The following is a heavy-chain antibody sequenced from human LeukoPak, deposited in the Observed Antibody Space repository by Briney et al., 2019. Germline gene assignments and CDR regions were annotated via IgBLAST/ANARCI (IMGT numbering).Heavy chain of an antibody. J-gene: IGHJ4*02. V-gene: IGHV3-48*03. Sequence: GGSLRLSCAASGFTFSSYEMNWVRQAPGKGLEWVSYISSSGSTIYYADSVKGRFTISRDNAKNSLYLQMNSLRAEDTAVYYCAKVSAKTTVTFFDYWGQGTLVTVSS. CDR3: AKVSAKTTVTFFDY. D-gene: IGHD4-17*01. CDR2: ISSSGSTI. CDR1: GFTFSSYE.